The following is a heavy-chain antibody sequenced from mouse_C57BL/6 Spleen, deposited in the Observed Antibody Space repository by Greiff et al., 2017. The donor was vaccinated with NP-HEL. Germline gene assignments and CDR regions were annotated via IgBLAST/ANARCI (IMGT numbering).Heavy chain of an antibody. CDR2: IYPRDGST. CDR3: ARSSNWDRFAY. CDR1: GYTFTSYD. J-gene: IGHJ3*01. Sequence: VKLMESGPELVKPGASVKLSCKASGYTFTSYDINWVKQRPGQGLEWIGWIYPRDGSTKYNEKFKGKATLTVDTSSSTAYMELHSLTSEDSAVYFCARSSNWDRFAYWGQGTLVTVSA. V-gene: IGHV1-85*01. D-gene: IGHD4-1*02.